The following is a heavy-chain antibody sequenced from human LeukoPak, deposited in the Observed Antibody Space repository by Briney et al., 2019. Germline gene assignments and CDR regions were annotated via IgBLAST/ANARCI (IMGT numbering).Heavy chain of an antibody. J-gene: IGHJ4*02. CDR1: GFTFSSYS. Sequence: GGSLRLSCAASGFTFSSYSMNWVRQAPGKGLEWVSSITSRSTYIYYADSVKGRFTISRDNAKNSLYLQMNSPRAEDTALYYCVRDISGYYFDYWGQGTLVTVSS. V-gene: IGHV3-21*04. D-gene: IGHD3-22*01. CDR2: ITSRSTYI. CDR3: VRDISGYYFDY.